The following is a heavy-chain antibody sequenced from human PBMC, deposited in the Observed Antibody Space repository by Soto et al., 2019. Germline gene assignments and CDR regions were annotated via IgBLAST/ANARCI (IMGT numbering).Heavy chain of an antibody. CDR3: ARDDIAAAGTYYYYGMDV. Sequence: PSETLSLTCAVYGGSFSGYYWSWIRQPPGKGLEWIGEINHSGSTNYNPSLKSRVTISVDTSKNQFSLKLSSVTAADTAVYYCARDDIAAAGTYYYYGMDVWGQGTTVTVSS. J-gene: IGHJ6*02. V-gene: IGHV4-34*01. CDR2: INHSGST. CDR1: GGSFSGYY. D-gene: IGHD6-13*01.